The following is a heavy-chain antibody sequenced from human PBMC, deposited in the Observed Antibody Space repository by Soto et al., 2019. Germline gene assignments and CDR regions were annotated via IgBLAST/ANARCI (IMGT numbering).Heavy chain of an antibody. D-gene: IGHD3-22*01. CDR3: AKDVTYYYGSSGYSS. CDR2: FSASGGST. CDR1: GFTFSSYA. J-gene: IGHJ4*02. Sequence: EVQLLESGGGLVQPGGSLRLSCAASGFTFSSYAMSWVRQAPGKGLEWVSTFSASGGSTYYAVFVKGRFTISRDNSKNRLYLQMNNLRVENTAVYYCAKDVTYYYGSSGYSSWGQGTLVTVSS. V-gene: IGHV3-23*01.